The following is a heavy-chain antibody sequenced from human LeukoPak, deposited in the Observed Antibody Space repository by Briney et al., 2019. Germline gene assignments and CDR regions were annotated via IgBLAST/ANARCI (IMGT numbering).Heavy chain of an antibody. J-gene: IGHJ6*03. CDR1: GGSISSGSYY. Sequence: PSETLSLTCTVSGGSISSGSYYWSWIRQPAGKGLEWIGRIYTSRSTNYNPSLKSRVTISVDTSKNQFSLKLSSVTAADTAVYYCARGQSEAYYYYYYMDVWGKGTTVTVSS. V-gene: IGHV4-61*02. CDR3: ARGQSEAYYYYYYMDV. CDR2: IYTSRST.